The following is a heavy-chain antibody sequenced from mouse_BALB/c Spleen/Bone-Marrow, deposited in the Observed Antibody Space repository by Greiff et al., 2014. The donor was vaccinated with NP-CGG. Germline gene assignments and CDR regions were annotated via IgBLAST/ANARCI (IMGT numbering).Heavy chain of an antibody. V-gene: IGHV1S41*01. J-gene: IGHJ2*01. CDR3: ARFPCYYGSSFYYFDY. Sequence: DLVKPGASVKLSCKASGYTSTSYWINWIKQRPGQGLEWIGRIAPGSGSTYYNEMFKGKATLTVDTSSSTAYIQLSSLSSEDSAVYFCARFPCYYGSSFYYFDYWGQGTTLTVSS. CDR1: GYTSTSYW. D-gene: IGHD1-1*01. CDR2: IAPGSGST.